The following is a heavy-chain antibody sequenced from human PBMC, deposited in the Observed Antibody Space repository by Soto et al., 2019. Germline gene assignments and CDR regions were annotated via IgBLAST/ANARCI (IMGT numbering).Heavy chain of an antibody. V-gene: IGHV4-59*01. J-gene: IGHJ4*02. CDR1: GCSISSYY. D-gene: IGHD4-17*01. CDR3: AYGDSRGPFDS. Sequence: QVQLQESGPGLVRPSETLSLTCTVSGCSISSYYWSWIRQPPGKGLERIGHIYNSGSTNYNPSLKSRVTISVDTSKNQASLKLSSVTAADTAVYYCAYGDSRGPFDSWGQGTLVTVSS. CDR2: IYNSGST.